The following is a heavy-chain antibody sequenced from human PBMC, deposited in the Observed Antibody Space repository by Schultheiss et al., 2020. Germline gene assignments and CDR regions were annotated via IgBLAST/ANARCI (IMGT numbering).Heavy chain of an antibody. Sequence: GGSLRLSCAASGFSYRSYGMHWVRQAPGKGLEWVSYISSSGSTIYYADSVKGRFTISRDTSKNTVDLHMNSLRAEDTAVYYCATVSSGWGQGTLVTVSS. J-gene: IGHJ4*02. CDR3: ATVSSG. V-gene: IGHV3-48*04. D-gene: IGHD6-19*01. CDR2: ISSSGSTI. CDR1: GFSYRSYG.